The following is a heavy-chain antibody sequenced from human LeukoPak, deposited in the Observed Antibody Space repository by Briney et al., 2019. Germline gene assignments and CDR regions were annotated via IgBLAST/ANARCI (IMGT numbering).Heavy chain of an antibody. D-gene: IGHD4-17*01. J-gene: IGHJ6*02. CDR1: GGSISSYY. V-gene: IGHV4-59*12. CDR3: TYGDYGMDV. Sequence: SETLSLTCTVSGGSISSYYWSWIRQPPGKGLEWIGYIYYSGSTNYNPSLKSRVTISVDTSKNQFSLKLSSVTAADTAVYYCTYGDYGMDVWGQGTTVTVSS. CDR2: IYYSGST.